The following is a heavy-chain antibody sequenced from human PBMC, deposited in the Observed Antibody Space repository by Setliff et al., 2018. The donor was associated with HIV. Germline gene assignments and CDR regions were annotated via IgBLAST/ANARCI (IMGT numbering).Heavy chain of an antibody. V-gene: IGHV1-46*01. CDR2: INPNEIMA. CDR3: ARDRCGRWTFDH. CDR1: GYIFTSQH. D-gene: IGHD2-21*01. Sequence: ASVKVSCKTSGYIFTSQHLHWVRQAPGQGLEWMGFINPNEIMAHYAQKFQDRVALTRDTSTGTVYMELRSLRSEDTAVYYCARDRCGRWTFDHWGQGTLVTVSS. J-gene: IGHJ4*02.